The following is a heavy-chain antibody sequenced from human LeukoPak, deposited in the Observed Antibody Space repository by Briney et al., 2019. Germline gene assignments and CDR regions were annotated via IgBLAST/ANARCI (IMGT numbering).Heavy chain of an antibody. Sequence: ASVKVSCKASGGTFSSYVISWVRQAPGQGLEWMGGIIPNFGTANYAQKFQGRVTITTDESTSTAYMELSSLRSEDTAVYYCARGWATVTDNWFDPWGQGTLVTVSS. D-gene: IGHD4-11*01. CDR3: ARGWATVTDNWFDP. V-gene: IGHV1-69*05. CDR2: IIPNFGTA. CDR1: GGTFSSYV. J-gene: IGHJ5*02.